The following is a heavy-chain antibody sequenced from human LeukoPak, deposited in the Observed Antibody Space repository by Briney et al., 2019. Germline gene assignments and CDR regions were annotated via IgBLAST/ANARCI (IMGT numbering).Heavy chain of an antibody. CDR2: INPNSGGT. V-gene: IGHV1-2*02. CDR3: ARGVNGDYGDYYYYMDV. D-gene: IGHD4-17*01. Sequence: ASVKVSCKASGGTFSSYAISWVRQAPGQGLEWMGWINPNSGGTNYAQKFQGRVTMTRDTSISTAYMELSRLRSDDTAVYYCARGVNGDYGDYYYYMDVWGKGTTVTVSS. CDR1: GGTFSSYA. J-gene: IGHJ6*03.